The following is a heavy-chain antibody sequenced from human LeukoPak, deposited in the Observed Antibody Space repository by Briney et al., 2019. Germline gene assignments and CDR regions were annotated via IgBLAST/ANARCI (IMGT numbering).Heavy chain of an antibody. CDR1: GGSFSGYY. CDR2: INHSGST. V-gene: IGHV4-34*01. CDR3: ARVGGSYSRLEY. D-gene: IGHD1-26*01. J-gene: IGHJ4*02. Sequence: PSETLSLTCAVYGGSFSGYYWSWIRQPPGKGLEWIGEINHSGSTNYNPSLKSRVTISVDTSKNQFSLKLSSVTAADTAVYYCARVGGSYSRLEYWGQGTLVTVSS.